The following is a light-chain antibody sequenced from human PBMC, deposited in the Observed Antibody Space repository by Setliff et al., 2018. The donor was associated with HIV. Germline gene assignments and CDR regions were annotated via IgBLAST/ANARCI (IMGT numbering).Light chain of an antibody. CDR3: SSYTSSSTLFI. CDR2: EVS. Sequence: QSVLTQPASVSGSPGQSITISCTGTSSDVGGYNYVSWYQQHPGKAPKLMIYEVSNRPSGVSNRFSGSKSGNTASLTISGLQAEDEGDYYCSSYTSSSTLFIFGTGTKV. V-gene: IGLV2-14*01. CDR1: SSDVGGYNY. J-gene: IGLJ1*01.